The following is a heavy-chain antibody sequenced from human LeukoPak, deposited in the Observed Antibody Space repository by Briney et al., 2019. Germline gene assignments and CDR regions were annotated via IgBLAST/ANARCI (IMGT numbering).Heavy chain of an antibody. Sequence: SETLSLTCTISGGSVSSGSYYWSWIRQPPGKGLKWIGYIYYSGSTNYNPSLKSRVTISVDTSKNQFSLKLSSVTAADTAVYYCLQGSSSGDYWGQGTLVTVSS. D-gene: IGHD6-25*01. CDR2: IYYSGST. CDR1: GGSVSSGSYY. J-gene: IGHJ4*02. CDR3: LQGSSSGDY. V-gene: IGHV4-61*01.